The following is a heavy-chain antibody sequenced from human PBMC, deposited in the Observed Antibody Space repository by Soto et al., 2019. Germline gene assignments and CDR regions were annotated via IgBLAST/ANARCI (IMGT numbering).Heavy chain of an antibody. J-gene: IGHJ4*02. D-gene: IGHD2-21*02. CDR1: GGAFSGYY. CDR3: ARKVVVTANRVGYFDY. Sequence: QVQLQQWGAGLLKPSETLSLTCAVYGGAFSGYYWSWIRQPPGKGLEWIGEINHSGSTNYNPSLKSRVTISVDTSKNQFSLKLGSVTAAGTAVYYCARKVVVTANRVGYFDYWGQGTLVTVSS. CDR2: INHSGST. V-gene: IGHV4-34*01.